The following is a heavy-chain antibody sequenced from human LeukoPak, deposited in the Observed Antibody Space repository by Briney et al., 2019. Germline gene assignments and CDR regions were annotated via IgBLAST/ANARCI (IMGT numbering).Heavy chain of an antibody. CDR1: GFIFSSYA. CDR2: MSGSGGST. CDR3: AKVMTRTMVRGVPPSDY. V-gene: IGHV3-23*01. D-gene: IGHD3-10*01. J-gene: IGHJ4*02. Sequence: GGSLRLSCAASGFIFSSYAMSWVRQAPGKGLEWVSTMSGSGGSTYYADSVKGRFTISRDNSKNTLYLQMSSLRAEDTAVYYCAKVMTRTMVRGVPPSDYWGQGTLVTVSS.